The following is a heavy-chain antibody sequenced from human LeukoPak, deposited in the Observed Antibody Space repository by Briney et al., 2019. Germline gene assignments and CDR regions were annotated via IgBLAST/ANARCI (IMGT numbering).Heavy chain of an antibody. CDR2: IRYDGSNK. CDR1: GFTFSSYG. V-gene: IGHV3-30*02. Sequence: PGGSLRLACAASGFTFSSYGMHWVRQAPGKGLEWVAFIRYDGSNKYYADSVKGRFTISRDNSKNTLYLQMNSLRAEDTAVYYCAKDQGSTSLLKYMDVWGKGTTVTISS. CDR3: AKDQGSTSLLKYMDV. D-gene: IGHD2-2*01. J-gene: IGHJ6*03.